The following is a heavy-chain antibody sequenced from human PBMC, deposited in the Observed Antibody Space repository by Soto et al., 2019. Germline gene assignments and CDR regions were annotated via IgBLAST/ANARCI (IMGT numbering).Heavy chain of an antibody. CDR3: ARQGSNGAYYYYGMDV. CDR2: IYPGDSDT. D-gene: IGHD2-8*01. J-gene: IGHJ6*02. Sequence: GESLKISCKGSEYNFSTYWIAWVRQMPGKGLEWMGIIYPGDSDTRYSPSFQGQVTFSVDKSTSTAYLQWSSLKASDTAMYYCARQGSNGAYYYYGMDVWGQGTTVTVSS. V-gene: IGHV5-51*01. CDR1: EYNFSTYW.